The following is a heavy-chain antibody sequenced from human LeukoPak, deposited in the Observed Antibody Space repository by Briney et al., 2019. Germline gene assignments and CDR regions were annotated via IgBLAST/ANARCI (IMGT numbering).Heavy chain of an antibody. J-gene: IGHJ6*03. CDR1: GYTLTSYG. CDR3: AREGVAATPYYYYYMDV. Sequence: ASVKVSCKASGYTLTSYGISWVRQAPGQGLEWMGWISAYNGNTNYAQKLQGRVTMTTDTSTSTAYMELRSLRSDDTAVYYCAREGVAATPYYYYYMDVWGKGTTVTVSS. D-gene: IGHD2-15*01. V-gene: IGHV1-18*01. CDR2: ISAYNGNT.